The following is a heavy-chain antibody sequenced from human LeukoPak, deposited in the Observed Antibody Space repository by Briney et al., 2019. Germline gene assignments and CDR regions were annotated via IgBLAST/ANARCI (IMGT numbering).Heavy chain of an antibody. V-gene: IGHV3-20*04. D-gene: IGHD2-15*01. CDR2: INWNGGST. CDR1: GFTFDDYG. J-gene: IGHJ3*02. Sequence: PGGSLRLSCAASGFTFDDYGMSWVRQAPGKGLEWVSGINWNGGSTGYADSVKGRFTISRDNAENSLYLQMNSLRAEDTALYYCARAVGSEYAFDIWGQGTMVTVSS. CDR3: ARAVGSEYAFDI.